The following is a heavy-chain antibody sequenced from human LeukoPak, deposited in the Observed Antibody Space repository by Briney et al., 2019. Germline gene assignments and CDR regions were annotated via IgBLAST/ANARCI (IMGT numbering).Heavy chain of an antibody. CDR3: AHTPPRDHYDSSGYYGPKDAFDI. CDR1: GFSLSTSGVG. CDR2: IYWNDDK. D-gene: IGHD3-22*01. Sequence: ESGPTLVNPTQTLTLTCTFSGFSLSTSGVGVGWIRQPPGKALEWLALIYWNDDKRYSPSLKSRLTITKDTSKNQVVLTMTNMDPVDTATYYCAHTPPRDHYDSSGYYGPKDAFDIWGQGTMVTVSS. V-gene: IGHV2-5*01. J-gene: IGHJ3*02.